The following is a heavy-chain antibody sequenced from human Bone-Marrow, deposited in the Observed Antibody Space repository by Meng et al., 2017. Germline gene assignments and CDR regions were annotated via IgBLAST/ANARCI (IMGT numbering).Heavy chain of an antibody. CDR2: ISSSSSYI. J-gene: IGHJ6*02. CDR1: GFTFSSYS. V-gene: IGHV3-21*01. Sequence: GGSLRLSCAASGFTFSSYSMNWVRQAPGKGLEWVSSISSSSSYIYYADSVKGRFTISRDNAKNSLYLQMNSLRAEDTAVYYCARDTLSHFDRFSHYYYGMDVWGQGTTVTVSS. CDR3: ARDTLSHFDRFSHYYYGMDV. D-gene: IGHD3-9*01.